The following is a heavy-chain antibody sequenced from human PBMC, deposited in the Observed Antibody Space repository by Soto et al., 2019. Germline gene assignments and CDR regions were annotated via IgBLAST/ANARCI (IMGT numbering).Heavy chain of an antibody. D-gene: IGHD2-15*01. V-gene: IGHV3-72*01. J-gene: IGHJ4*02. CDR1: GFTFGDHY. CDR3: AKGQGWSYYYDY. Sequence: GGSLRLSCAASGFTFGDHYMDWVRQAPGKGLEWVGRTRDKSNSYSTEYAASVKGRFTISRDDSKSSLYLQMNSLKAEDTAVYYCAKGQGWSYYYDYWGQGTLVTVSS. CDR2: TRDKSNSYST.